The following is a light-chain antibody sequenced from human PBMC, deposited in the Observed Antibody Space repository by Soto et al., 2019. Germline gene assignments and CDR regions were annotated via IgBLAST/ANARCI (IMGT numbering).Light chain of an antibody. CDR3: QQYGSSPWT. CDR2: GAS. V-gene: IGKV3-20*01. Sequence: EIVLTQSPGTLSLSPGERATLSCRASQSVSRCLAWYQQKPGQAPRVLIYGASSRATGIPDRFSGSGSGTDFTLTISRLEPEDFAVYYCQQYGSSPWTFGQGTKVEIK. J-gene: IGKJ1*01. CDR1: QSVSRC.